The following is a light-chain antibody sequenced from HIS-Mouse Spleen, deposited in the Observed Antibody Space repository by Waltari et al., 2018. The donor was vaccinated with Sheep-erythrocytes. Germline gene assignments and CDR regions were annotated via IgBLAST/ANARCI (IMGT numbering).Light chain of an antibody. J-gene: IGKJ1*01. V-gene: IGKV3-20*01. CDR1: QSVSSSY. CDR2: GAS. Sequence: EIVLTQSPGTLSLSPGERATLSCRASQSVSSSYLAWYQQKPGQAPRLLIYGASSRATGIPDRFSGSGSGTDFTLTISRLEPEDFAVYYCQQYGCSLRTFGQGTKVEIK. CDR3: QQYGCSLRT.